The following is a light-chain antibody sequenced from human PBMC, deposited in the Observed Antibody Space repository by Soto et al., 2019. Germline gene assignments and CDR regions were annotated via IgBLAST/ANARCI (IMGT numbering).Light chain of an antibody. CDR2: DAS. Sequence: IQMTQSPSSLSASVGDRVTITCQASQDISNYLNWYQQKQGKAPKLLIYDASNLETGVPSRFSGSRSGTDFTFTISRLQTEDIATYYCQQYDNPLFTFGPGTKVDIK. V-gene: IGKV1-33*01. CDR3: QQYDNPLFT. J-gene: IGKJ3*01. CDR1: QDISNY.